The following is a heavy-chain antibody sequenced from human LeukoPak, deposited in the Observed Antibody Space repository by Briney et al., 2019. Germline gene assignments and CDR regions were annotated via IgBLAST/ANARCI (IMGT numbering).Heavy chain of an antibody. V-gene: IGHV1-18*04. CDR1: GYTFTGYY. CDR2: ISAYNGNT. J-gene: IGHJ4*02. D-gene: IGHD3-22*01. CDR3: ARVNYYDSSGYYERPAVDY. Sequence: ASVKVSCKASGYTFTGYYMHWVRQAPGQGLEWMGWISAYNGNTNYAQKLQGRVTMTTDTSTSTAYMELRSLRSDDTAVYYCARVNYYDSSGYYERPAVDYWGQGTLVTVSS.